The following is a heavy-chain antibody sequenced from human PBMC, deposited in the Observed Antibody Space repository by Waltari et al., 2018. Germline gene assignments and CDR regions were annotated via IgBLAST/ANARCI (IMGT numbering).Heavy chain of an antibody. CDR1: GYTFTGYY. Sequence: QVQLVQSGAEVKKPGASVKVSCKASGYTFTGYYIHWVRQAPGQGLEWMGWINPNSGGTIYAQNFQGRVTMTRDTSISTAYMELSRLRSDDTALYYCATGIVVVPAANRGYAFDIWGQGTMVTVSS. D-gene: IGHD2-2*01. V-gene: IGHV1-2*02. J-gene: IGHJ3*02. CDR2: INPNSGGT. CDR3: ATGIVVVPAANRGYAFDI.